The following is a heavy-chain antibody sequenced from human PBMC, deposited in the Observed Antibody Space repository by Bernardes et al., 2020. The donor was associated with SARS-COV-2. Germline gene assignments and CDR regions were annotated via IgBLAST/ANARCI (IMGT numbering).Heavy chain of an antibody. CDR3: AREGGEFWSGYYRRYYYYGMDV. Sequence: GGSLRLSCAASGFTFSSYWMHWVRQAPGKGLVWVSRINSDGSSTSYADSVKGRFTISRDNAKNTLYLQMNSLRAEDTAVYYCAREGGEFWSGYYRRYYYYGMDVWGQGTTVTVSS. V-gene: IGHV3-74*01. D-gene: IGHD3-3*01. CDR2: INSDGSST. J-gene: IGHJ6*02. CDR1: GFTFSSYW.